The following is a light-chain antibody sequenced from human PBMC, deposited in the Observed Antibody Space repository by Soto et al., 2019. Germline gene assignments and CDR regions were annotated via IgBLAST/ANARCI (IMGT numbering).Light chain of an antibody. Sequence: QSVLTQPASVSGSPGQSITISCIGTSSDVGNYNLVSWYQQHPGKAPKLIIYEVSKRPSGISDRFSGSKSGNTASLTISGLQAEDEADYHCCSLATGTTWVFGGGTKVTVL. CDR3: CSLATGTTWV. CDR1: SSDVGNYNL. J-gene: IGLJ3*02. V-gene: IGLV2-23*02. CDR2: EVS.